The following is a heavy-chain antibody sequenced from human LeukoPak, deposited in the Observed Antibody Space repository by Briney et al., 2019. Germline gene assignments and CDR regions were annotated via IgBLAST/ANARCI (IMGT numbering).Heavy chain of an antibody. CDR3: ARVGSRTIFGVVQEKGMDV. Sequence: ASVKVSCKASGGTFSSYAISWVRQAPGQGLEWMGRIIPIFGTANYAQKFQGRVTITADKSTSTAYMELSSPRSEDTAVYYCARVGSRTIFGVVQEKGMDVWGKGTTVTVSS. J-gene: IGHJ6*03. D-gene: IGHD3-3*01. CDR1: GGTFSSYA. CDR2: IIPIFGTA. V-gene: IGHV1-69*06.